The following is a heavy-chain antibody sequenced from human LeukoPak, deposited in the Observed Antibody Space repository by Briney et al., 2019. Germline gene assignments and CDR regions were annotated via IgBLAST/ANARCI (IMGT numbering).Heavy chain of an antibody. CDR3: AKGGTFNRAYSYGLY. J-gene: IGHJ4*02. D-gene: IGHD5-18*01. CDR2: ISGSGGST. Sequence: GGSLRLSCAASGFTFSSYAMSWVRQTPGKGLEWVSDISGSGGSTYYADSVKGRFTISRDNSKDTLYLQMNSLKAEDTAIYYCAKGGTFNRAYSYGLYWGQGTLVTVSS. CDR1: GFTFSSYA. V-gene: IGHV3-23*01.